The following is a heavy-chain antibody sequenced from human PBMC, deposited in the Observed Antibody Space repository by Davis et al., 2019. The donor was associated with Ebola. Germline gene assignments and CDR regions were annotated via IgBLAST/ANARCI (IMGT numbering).Heavy chain of an antibody. D-gene: IGHD3-3*01. Sequence: ASVKVSCKASGYTFTSYGISWVRQAPGQGLEWMGWISAYNGNTNYAQKLQGRVTMTTDTSTSTAYMELRSLRSDDTAVYYCARGYLTIFGVVIEYYFDYWGQGTLVTVSS. CDR1: GYTFTSYG. J-gene: IGHJ4*02. CDR2: ISAYNGNT. CDR3: ARGYLTIFGVVIEYYFDY. V-gene: IGHV1-18*04.